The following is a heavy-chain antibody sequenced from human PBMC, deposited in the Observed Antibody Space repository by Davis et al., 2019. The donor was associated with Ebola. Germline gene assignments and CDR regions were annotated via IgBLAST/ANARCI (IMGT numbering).Heavy chain of an antibody. CDR1: GYSFTNNW. CDR3: ARLRDSARRNYYTAMDV. J-gene: IGHJ6*02. CDR2: IYPADSET. Sequence: GESLKISCKASGYSFTNNWIAWVRQLPGKGLEWMGLIYPADSETRHSPSFLGQVSFSADKSTNTAYLHWSNLEPSDTAIYFCARLRDSARRNYYTAMDVWGQGTTVTVSS. D-gene: IGHD6-6*01. V-gene: IGHV5-51*01.